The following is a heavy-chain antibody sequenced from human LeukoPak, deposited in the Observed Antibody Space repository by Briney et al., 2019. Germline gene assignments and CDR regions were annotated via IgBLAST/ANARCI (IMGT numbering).Heavy chain of an antibody. D-gene: IGHD2-2*01. CDR3: AREGPAAIGYYFDY. V-gene: IGHV4-4*07. CDR2: FYASGIT. CDR1: GGSISGYY. J-gene: IGHJ4*02. Sequence: SETLSLTCSVSGGSISGYYWSWVRQPVGKGLEWIGHFYASGITNYNPSLKSRVTMSVDTSKNQFSLKLSSVTAADTAVYYCAREGPAAIGYYFDYWGQGTLVTVSS.